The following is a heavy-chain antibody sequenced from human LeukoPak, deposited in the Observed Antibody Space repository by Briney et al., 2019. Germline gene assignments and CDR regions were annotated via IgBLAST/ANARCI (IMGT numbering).Heavy chain of an antibody. CDR1: GFTFSSFG. V-gene: IGHV3-33*01. D-gene: IGHD3-10*01. J-gene: IGHJ3*01. CDR3: AREGYGSGSYGAFDV. Sequence: GRSLTLSCAASGFTFSSFGMHWVRQAPGKGLEWVAVKGRFTISRDNSKNTLYLQMNSLRAEDTAVYYCAREGYGSGSYGAFDVWGQGTMVTVSS.